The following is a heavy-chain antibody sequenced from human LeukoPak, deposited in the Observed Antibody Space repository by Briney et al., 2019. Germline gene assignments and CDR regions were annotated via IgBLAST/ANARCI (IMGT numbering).Heavy chain of an antibody. CDR3: VKDNGQGGFDY. D-gene: IGHD3-16*01. J-gene: IGHJ4*02. V-gene: IGHV3-64D*09. CDR1: RFTSSDHL. Sequence: VGSLRLSCSASRFTSSDHLMFWVRQAPGKGLEYVSAISNNGRSTYHADTVAGRFTISRDNSKNTLYLQMDSLRPEDTAIYYCVKDNGQGGFDYWGQGTLVTVSS. CDR2: ISNNGRST.